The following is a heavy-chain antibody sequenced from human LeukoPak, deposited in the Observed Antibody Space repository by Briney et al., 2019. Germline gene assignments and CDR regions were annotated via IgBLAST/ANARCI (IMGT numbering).Heavy chain of an antibody. V-gene: IGHV4-39*01. CDR1: GGSISSSSYY. Sequence: SETLSLTCTVSGGSISSSSYYWGRIRQPPVKGMEWIGSIYYSGSTYYNPSLKSRVTISVDTSKNQFALKLSSVTAADTVFYYWAKHCSITSCYNFVVFDIGGKGTRVTVSS. CDR2: IYYSGST. D-gene: IGHD2-2*02. J-gene: IGHJ3*02. CDR3: AKHCSITSCYNFVVFDI.